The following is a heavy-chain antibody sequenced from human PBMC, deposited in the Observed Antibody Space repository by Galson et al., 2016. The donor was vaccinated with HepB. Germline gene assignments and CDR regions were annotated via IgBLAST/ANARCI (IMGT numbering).Heavy chain of an antibody. Sequence: SVKVSCKASGYAFIRFGISWVRQAPGQGLEWMGWISPYNDHITYTEKFLGRVTMTTETSTDTAYLELRSLTSDDTAVYYCARDRYTGLDFSVDLWGQRTLVTVSS. CDR2: ISPYNDHI. CDR1: GYAFIRFG. D-gene: IGHD5-12*01. J-gene: IGHJ5*02. V-gene: IGHV1-18*01. CDR3: ARDRYTGLDFSVDL.